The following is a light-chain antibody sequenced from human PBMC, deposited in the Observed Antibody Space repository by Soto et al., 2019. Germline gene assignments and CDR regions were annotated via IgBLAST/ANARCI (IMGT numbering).Light chain of an antibody. CDR2: SNN. V-gene: IGLV1-44*01. CDR1: SSNIGSNT. J-gene: IGLJ3*02. CDR3: AAWDDSLNGRV. Sequence: QSVLTQPPSASGTPGQRVFISCSGSSSNIGSNTVNWYQQLPGTAPKLLIYSNNQRPSGVPDRFSGSKSGTSASLAISGLQSEDEADYYCAAWDDSLNGRVFGGGTKLTVL.